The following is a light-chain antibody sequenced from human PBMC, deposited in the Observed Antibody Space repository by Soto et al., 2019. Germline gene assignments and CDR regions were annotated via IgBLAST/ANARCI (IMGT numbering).Light chain of an antibody. J-gene: IGKJ1*01. Sequence: EIVMTQSPATLSVSPVERATLSCRASESVSSIYVAWYQQKPGQAPRPLIYAASSRATGIPDRFSGSGSGTDFTLTISGLEPEDFAVYYCQQYGSSPRTFGQGTKVDIK. CDR2: AAS. CDR3: QQYGSSPRT. CDR1: ESVSSIY. V-gene: IGKV3-20*01.